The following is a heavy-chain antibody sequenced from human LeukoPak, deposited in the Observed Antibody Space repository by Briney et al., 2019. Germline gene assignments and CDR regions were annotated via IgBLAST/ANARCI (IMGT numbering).Heavy chain of an antibody. J-gene: IGHJ1*01. D-gene: IGHD2-21*02. CDR3: ARGDSTITPKYFQY. CDR1: GGSISSGSYY. V-gene: IGHV4-61*02. Sequence: SETLSLTCTFSGGSISSGSYYGSWIRQPAGKGLEWIGRIYTSGSTNYNPSLKSRVTISVDTSKNQFYLKLSSVTAADTAVYYCARGDSTITPKYFQYWGQGTLVTVSS. CDR2: IYTSGST.